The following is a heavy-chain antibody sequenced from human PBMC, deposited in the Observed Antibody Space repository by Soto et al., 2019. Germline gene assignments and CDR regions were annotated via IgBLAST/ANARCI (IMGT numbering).Heavy chain of an antibody. V-gene: IGHV4-30-2*01. J-gene: IGHJ5*02. D-gene: IGHD2-2*01. CDR3: STSSSTWTNWFDP. CDR2: IYHGEST. CDR1: GVSVSDTYYS. Sequence: QLQLQESGSGLVKPSQTLSLTCAVSGVSVSDTYYSWSWIRQPPGKGLEWIGYIYHGESTHYIASLKSRASISVDRSKNQFSLKLSDVTAADTAVYYCSTSSSTWTNWFDPWGQGTLVTVSS.